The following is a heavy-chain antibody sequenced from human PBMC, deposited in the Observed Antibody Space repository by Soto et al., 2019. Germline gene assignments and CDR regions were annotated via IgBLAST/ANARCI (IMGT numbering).Heavy chain of an antibody. CDR1: GYSFTSYW. Sequence: PGESLKISCKGSGYSFTSYWIGWVRQMPGKGLEWMGIIYPGDSDTRYSPSFQGQVTISADKSISTAYLQWSSLKASDTAMYYCARGGGVRGVIYYYYGMDVWGQGTTGTVS. CDR2: IYPGDSDT. V-gene: IGHV5-51*01. J-gene: IGHJ6*02. CDR3: ARGGGVRGVIYYYYGMDV. D-gene: IGHD3-10*01.